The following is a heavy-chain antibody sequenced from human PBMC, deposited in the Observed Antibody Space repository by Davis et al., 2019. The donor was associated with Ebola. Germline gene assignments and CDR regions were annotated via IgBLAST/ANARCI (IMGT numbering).Heavy chain of an antibody. CDR2: IYYTGST. V-gene: IGHV4-59*12. D-gene: IGHD2-15*01. J-gene: IGHJ3*02. CDR3: ARGYCSGGSCQSDAFDI. CDR1: GGSISPYY. Sequence: PSETLSLTCTVSGGSISPYYWTWIRQPPGKRLEWIGYIYYTGSTNYNPSLKSRVTFSVDTSKNQFSLKLSSVTAADTAVYYCARGYCSGGSCQSDAFDIWGQGTMVTVSS.